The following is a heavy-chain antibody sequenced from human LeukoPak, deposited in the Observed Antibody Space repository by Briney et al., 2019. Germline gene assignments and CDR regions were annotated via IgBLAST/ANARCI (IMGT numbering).Heavy chain of an antibody. V-gene: IGHV4-34*01. J-gene: IGHJ3*02. D-gene: IGHD6-13*01. CDR2: INHSGST. Sequence: PSETLSLTCAVYGGSFSGYYWSWIRQPPGKGLEWIGEINHSGSTNYNPSLKSRVTISVDTSKNQFSLKLSSVTAADTAVYYCARRPPAQLDYHAFDIWGQGTMVTVSS. CDR1: GGSFSGYY. CDR3: ARRPPAQLDYHAFDI.